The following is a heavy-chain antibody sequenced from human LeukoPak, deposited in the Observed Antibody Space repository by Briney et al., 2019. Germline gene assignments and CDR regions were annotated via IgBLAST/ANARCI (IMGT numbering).Heavy chain of an antibody. CDR1: GGSISSYH. J-gene: IGHJ6*02. CDR2: IYYSGST. D-gene: IGHD5-12*01. V-gene: IGHV4-59*01. Sequence: PSETLSLTCTVSGGSISSYHWSWVRQPPGKGLEWIGYIYYSGSTNYNPSLKSRVTISVDTSKNQFSLKLSSVTAADTAVYYCARFLWLRSQGPFYYGMDVWGQGTTVTVSS. CDR3: ARFLWLRSQGPFYYGMDV.